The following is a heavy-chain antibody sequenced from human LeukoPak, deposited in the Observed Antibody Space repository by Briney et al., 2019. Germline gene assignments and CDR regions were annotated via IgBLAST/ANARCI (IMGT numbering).Heavy chain of an antibody. CDR2: MNPNSGNT. Sequence: GASVKVSCKASGYTFTSYDINWVRQATGQGLEWMGWMNPNSGNTGYAQKFQGRVTITTDESTSTAYMELSSLRSEDTAVYYCARGGESSSSPFDDWGPGTLVTVSS. CDR1: GYTFTSYD. D-gene: IGHD6-6*01. J-gene: IGHJ4*02. CDR3: ARGGESSSSPFDD. V-gene: IGHV1-8*03.